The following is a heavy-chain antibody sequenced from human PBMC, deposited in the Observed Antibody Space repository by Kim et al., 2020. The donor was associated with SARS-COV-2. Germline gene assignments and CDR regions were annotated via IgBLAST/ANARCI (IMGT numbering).Heavy chain of an antibody. CDR2: IYTSGST. CDR3: ARELTFGGVIVNSGVLGFDP. D-gene: IGHD3-16*02. CDR1: GGSISSGSYY. Sequence: SETLSLTCTVSGGSISSGSYYWSWIRQPAGKGLEWIGRIYTSGSTNSNPSLKSRVTISVDTSKNQFSLKLSSLTAADTAVYYWARELTFGGVIVNSGVLGFDPWGQGNLVTVSS. V-gene: IGHV4-61*02. J-gene: IGHJ5*02.